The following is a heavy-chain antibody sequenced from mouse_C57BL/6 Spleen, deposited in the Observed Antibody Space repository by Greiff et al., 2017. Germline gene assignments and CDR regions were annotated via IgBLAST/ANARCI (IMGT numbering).Heavy chain of an antibody. V-gene: IGHV14-2*01. Sequence: VQLQQSGAELVKPGASVKLSCTASGFNIKDYYMHWVKQRTEQGLEWIGRIDPEDGETKYATKFQGKATITADTSSNTAYLQLSSLTSEDTAIYYCAVRYDYDGDYWYFDVWGTGTTVTVSS. CDR2: IDPEDGET. J-gene: IGHJ1*03. D-gene: IGHD2-4*01. CDR3: AVRYDYDGDYWYFDV. CDR1: GFNIKDYY.